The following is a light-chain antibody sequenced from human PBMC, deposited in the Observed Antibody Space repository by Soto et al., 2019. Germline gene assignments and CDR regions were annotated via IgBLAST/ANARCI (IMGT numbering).Light chain of an antibody. CDR3: RQLRMYAST. Sequence: IQLTQSPSSLSASVGDRVTITCRASQAIAIYLAWYQQKPGEAPKLLIYAASTLYGGVPSRFSGSVSGTDFALTVTSLQAEDFATYYCRQLRMYASTFGGGAKVEIK. J-gene: IGKJ4*01. V-gene: IGKV1-9*01. CDR1: QAIAIY. CDR2: AAS.